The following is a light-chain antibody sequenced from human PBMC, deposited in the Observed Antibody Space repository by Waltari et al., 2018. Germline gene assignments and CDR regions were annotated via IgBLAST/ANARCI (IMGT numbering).Light chain of an antibody. J-gene: IGKJ4*01. V-gene: IGKV3D-11*01. CDR1: QGVSFF. Sequence: EIVLTQSPAIVSLSPGERATLSCRASQGVSFFLAWYQQKPGQVPRLLIFDPSNRATGIPARFSGGGSGTDFTLTISSLEPEDFATYYCQQRYSWPLTFGGGTKVEIK. CDR3: QQRYSWPLT. CDR2: DPS.